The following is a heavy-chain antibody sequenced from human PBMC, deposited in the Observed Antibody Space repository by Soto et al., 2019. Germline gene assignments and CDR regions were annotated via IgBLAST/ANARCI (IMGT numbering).Heavy chain of an antibody. CDR2: ISAYNGNT. CDR1: GYTFTSYG. J-gene: IGHJ4*02. V-gene: IGHV1-18*01. D-gene: IGHD6-19*01. Sequence: QVQLVQSGAEVKKPGASVKVSCKASGYTFTSYGISWVRQAPGQGLEWMGWISAYNGNTNYAQKFQGRVTMTTDTSTRTAYMELRSLRSDDTAVDFWARARSGWHCDLWGQGTLVTVSS. CDR3: ARARSGWHCDL.